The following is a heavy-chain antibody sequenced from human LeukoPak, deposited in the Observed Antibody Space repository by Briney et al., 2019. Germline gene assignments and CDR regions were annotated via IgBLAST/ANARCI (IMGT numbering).Heavy chain of an antibody. Sequence: GGSLRLSCAASGFTFSSYAMHWVRQAPGKGLEYVSAISSNGGSTYYANSVEGRFTISRDNSKNTLYLQMGSLRAEDMAVYYCARGGYCTNGVCYYGDYGRDYWGQGTLVTVSS. CDR1: GFTFSSYA. D-gene: IGHD2-8*01. CDR3: ARGGYCTNGVCYYGDYGRDY. V-gene: IGHV3-64*01. J-gene: IGHJ4*02. CDR2: ISSNGGST.